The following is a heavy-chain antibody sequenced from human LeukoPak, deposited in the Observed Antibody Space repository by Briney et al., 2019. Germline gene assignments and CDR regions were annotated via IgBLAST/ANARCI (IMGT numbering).Heavy chain of an antibody. J-gene: IGHJ5*02. Sequence: PSETLSLTCTVSGYSISSGYYWGWIRQPPGKGLEWIGSIYHSESTYYNPSLKSRVTISVDTSKNQFSLKLSSVTAADTAVYYCARGVIAAAVLFDPWGQGTLVTVSA. CDR3: ARGVIAAAVLFDP. CDR1: GYSISSGYY. V-gene: IGHV4-38-2*02. CDR2: IYHSEST. D-gene: IGHD6-13*01.